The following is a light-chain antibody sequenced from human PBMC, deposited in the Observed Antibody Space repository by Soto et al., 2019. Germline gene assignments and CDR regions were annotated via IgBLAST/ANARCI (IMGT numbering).Light chain of an antibody. J-gene: IGLJ3*02. CDR2: SNN. Sequence: QSVLTQPPSASGTPGQRVTISCSGSSSNIGSNTVNWYQQLPGTAPQLLIYSNNQRPSGVPDRFSGSKSGTSASLAISGLQSEDEAYYYCAAWDDSLNGWVFGGGTKLTVL. V-gene: IGLV1-44*01. CDR1: SSNIGSNT. CDR3: AAWDDSLNGWV.